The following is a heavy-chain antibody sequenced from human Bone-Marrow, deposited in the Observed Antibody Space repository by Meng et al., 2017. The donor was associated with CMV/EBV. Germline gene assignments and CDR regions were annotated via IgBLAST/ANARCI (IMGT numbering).Heavy chain of an antibody. CDR2: ISSSSSTI. CDR1: GFTFSSYS. V-gene: IGHV3-48*04. Sequence: ESLKISCAASGFTFSSYSMNWVRQAPGKGLEWVSYISSSSSTIYYADSVKGRFTISRDNAKNSLYLQMNSLRAEDTAVYYCARDPHYWGQGTLVTVSS. J-gene: IGHJ4*02. CDR3: ARDPHY.